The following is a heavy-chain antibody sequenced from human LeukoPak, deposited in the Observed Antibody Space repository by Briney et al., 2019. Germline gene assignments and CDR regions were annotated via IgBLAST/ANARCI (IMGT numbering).Heavy chain of an antibody. Sequence: PGGSLRLSCAASGFTFSSYGMHWVRQAPGKGLEWVAVISYDGSNKYYADSVKGRFTISRDNSKNTLYLQMNSLRAEDTAVYYCAKQQYSGSYVAAFDIWGQGTMVTVSS. CDR1: GFTFSSYG. V-gene: IGHV3-30*18. D-gene: IGHD1-26*01. CDR3: AKQQYSGSYVAAFDI. CDR2: ISYDGSNK. J-gene: IGHJ3*02.